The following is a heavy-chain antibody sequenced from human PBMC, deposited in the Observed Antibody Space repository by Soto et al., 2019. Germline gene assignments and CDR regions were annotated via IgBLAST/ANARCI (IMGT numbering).Heavy chain of an antibody. CDR3: ARYRVVAARRNYYYGMDV. CDR1: GYTFTNFG. V-gene: IGHV1-18*01. CDR2: ISAYTDTP. J-gene: IGHJ6*02. D-gene: IGHD2-15*01. Sequence: ASVKVSCKASGYTFTNFGVPWVRRAPGQGLEWMGWISAYTDTPNYAQKFQGRVTMTIDTSTSTAYMDLSSLTSDDTAVYYCARYRVVAARRNYYYGMDVWGQGTTVTVSS.